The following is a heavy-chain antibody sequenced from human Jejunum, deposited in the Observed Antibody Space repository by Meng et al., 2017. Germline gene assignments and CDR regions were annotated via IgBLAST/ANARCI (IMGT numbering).Heavy chain of an antibody. CDR2: ISASHGNP. D-gene: IGHD2-8*02. CDR1: GYPFSSYG. V-gene: IGHV1-18*01. Sequence: ASVKVSCKASGYPFSSYGISWLRQAPGQGLEWMGWISASHGNPNYAQKFRDRVIMTTDTSSSTVYMDLRSLRSDDTAIYYCASLYCTGGSCFHNWFDPWGQGTLVTVSS. J-gene: IGHJ5*02. CDR3: ASLYCTGGSCFHNWFDP.